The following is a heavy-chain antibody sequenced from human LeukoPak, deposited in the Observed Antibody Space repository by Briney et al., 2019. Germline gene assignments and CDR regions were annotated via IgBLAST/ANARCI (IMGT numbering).Heavy chain of an antibody. D-gene: IGHD6-13*01. CDR2: IAAYSGNT. V-gene: IGHV1-18*01. CDR3: ALSSSWYYSDY. J-gene: IGHJ4*02. Sequence: ASVKVSCKASGYTFSNYGLNWVRQAPGQGLEWMGRIAAYSGNTNYAQKFQGRVIMTTDTSTSTAYMELRSLRSDDTAVYYCALSSSWYYSDYWGQGTLVTVSS. CDR1: GYTFSNYG.